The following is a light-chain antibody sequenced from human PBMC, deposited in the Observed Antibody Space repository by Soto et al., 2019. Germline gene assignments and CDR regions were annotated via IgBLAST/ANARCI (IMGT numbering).Light chain of an antibody. CDR2: GAS. Sequence: EIVLTQSPGTLSLSPGERATLSCRASQSVSSRYLAWYQQEPGQAPRLLIYGASSRATGIPDRFSGGGSGTDFTLTINRLEPEDFAVCYCQLYGSSALYTFGQGTKLEIK. CDR3: QLYGSSALYT. J-gene: IGKJ2*01. CDR1: QSVSSRY. V-gene: IGKV3-20*01.